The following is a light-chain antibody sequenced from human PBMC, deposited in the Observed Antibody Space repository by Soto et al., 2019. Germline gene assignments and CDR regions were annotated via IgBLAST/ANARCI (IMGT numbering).Light chain of an antibody. CDR1: QSISGW. CDR3: HQYNSYSRA. CDR2: KAS. J-gene: IGKJ2*01. Sequence: DIQMTQSPSTLSASVGDRVTITCRASQSISGWLAWYQQKPGKAPNLLIYKASSLQSGAPSRFSGSGSGTEFTLTISGLQPDDFATYYCHQYNSYSRAFGQGTKLEIK. V-gene: IGKV1-5*03.